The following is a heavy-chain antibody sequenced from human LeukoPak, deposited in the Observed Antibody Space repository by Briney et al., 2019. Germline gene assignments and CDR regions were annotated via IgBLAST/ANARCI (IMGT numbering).Heavy chain of an antibody. V-gene: IGHV3-7*01. J-gene: IGHJ4*02. CDR2: IKQDGTEK. CDR1: GFTFSSYG. Sequence: GGSLRLSCAASGFTFSSYGMHWVRQAPGKGLEWVASIKQDGTEKYYVDSVKGRFTISRDNAKNSLYLQMNSLRAEDTGVYYCARDLDYWGQGTLVTVSS. CDR3: ARDLDY.